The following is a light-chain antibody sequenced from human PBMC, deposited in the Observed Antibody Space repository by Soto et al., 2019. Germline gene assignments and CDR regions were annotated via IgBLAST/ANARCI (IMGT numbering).Light chain of an antibody. Sequence: DIQMTQSPSTLSASVGDRVTITCRASQSISSWLAWYQQKPGKAPKLLIYKASSLESGVPSRFSGSGSGTEFTLTVSSLQPEDFATYYCLQDHDDSWTFGQGTKVEIK. CDR3: LQDHDDSWT. CDR2: KAS. V-gene: IGKV1-5*03. CDR1: QSISSW. J-gene: IGKJ1*01.